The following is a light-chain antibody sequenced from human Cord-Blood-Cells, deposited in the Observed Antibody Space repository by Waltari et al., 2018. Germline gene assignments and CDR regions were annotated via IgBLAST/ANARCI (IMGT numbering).Light chain of an antibody. J-gene: IGKJ1*01. CDR1: QSVSSSY. V-gene: IGKV3-20*01. Sequence: EIVLTQSPGPLSLSPGERATISCRASQSVSSSYLAWYQQKPGQAPRLLIYGASSRSTGIPERFSGSGSGTDFTLTISRLEPEDFAVYYCQQYGSSPTFGQGTKVEIK. CDR2: GAS. CDR3: QQYGSSPT.